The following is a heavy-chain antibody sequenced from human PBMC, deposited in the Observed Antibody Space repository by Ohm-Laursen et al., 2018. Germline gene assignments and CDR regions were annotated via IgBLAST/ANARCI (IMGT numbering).Heavy chain of an antibody. CDR3: ARSPGRRSRYAFDI. V-gene: IGHV4-59*01. D-gene: IGHD1-26*01. CDR2: IFYSGST. J-gene: IGHJ3*02. CDR1: GGSISSYY. Sequence: SQTLSLTCTVSGGSISSYYWSWIRQPPGKGLEWIGNIFYSGSTNYNPSLKSRVTISVDTSKNQFSLKLSSVTAADTAVYYCARSPGRRSRYAFDIWGQGTMVTVSS.